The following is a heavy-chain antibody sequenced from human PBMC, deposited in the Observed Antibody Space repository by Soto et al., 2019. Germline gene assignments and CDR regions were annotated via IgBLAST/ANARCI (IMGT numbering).Heavy chain of an antibody. V-gene: IGHV3-30*18. D-gene: IGHD2-15*01. CDR2: ISYDGSNK. CDR1: GFTFSSYG. J-gene: IGHJ6*02. CDR3: AKALLGMVAAASYGMDV. Sequence: QVQLVESGGGVVQPGRSLRLSCAASGFTFSSYGMHWVRQAPGKGLEWVAVISYDGSNKYYADSVKGRFTISRDNSKNTLYLQMNSLRAEDTAVYYCAKALLGMVAAASYGMDVWGQGTTVTVSS.